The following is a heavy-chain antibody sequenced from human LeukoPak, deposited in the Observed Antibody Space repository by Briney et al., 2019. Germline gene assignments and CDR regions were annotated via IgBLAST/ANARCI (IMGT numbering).Heavy chain of an antibody. V-gene: IGHV3-11*04. Sequence: PGGSLRLSCAASGFTVSSNYMSWVRQAPGKGLEWVSYISSSGSTIYYADSVKGRFTISRDNARNFLYLQLSSLRAEDTAVYYCTRDFWTDYWGQGTLVTVSS. D-gene: IGHD3/OR15-3a*01. CDR1: GFTVSSNY. CDR2: ISSSGSTI. J-gene: IGHJ4*02. CDR3: TRDFWTDY.